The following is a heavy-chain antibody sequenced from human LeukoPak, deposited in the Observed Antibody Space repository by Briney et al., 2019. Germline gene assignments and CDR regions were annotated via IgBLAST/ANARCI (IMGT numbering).Heavy chain of an antibody. V-gene: IGHV3-33*01. J-gene: IGHJ4*02. CDR2: IWYDGSNE. Sequence: GGSLRLSCVASGFTFSSYGMHWVRQAAGKGLGWVAVIWYDGSNENYADSVKGRFTISRDNSKNTLYLQMNSLRAEDTAVYYCARALASSGYYSFLDYWGQGTLVTVSS. CDR3: ARALASSGYYSFLDY. D-gene: IGHD3-22*01. CDR1: GFTFSSYG.